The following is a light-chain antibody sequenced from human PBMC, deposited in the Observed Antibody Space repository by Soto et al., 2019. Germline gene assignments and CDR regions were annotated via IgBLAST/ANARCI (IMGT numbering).Light chain of an antibody. CDR1: SSDVGGYNY. J-gene: IGLJ1*01. CDR3: CSYAGSYALV. V-gene: IGLV2-11*01. Sequence: QSALTQPRSVSGSPGQSVTISCTGTSSDVGGYNYVSWYQQHPGKAPKLMIYDVSKRPSGVPDRFSGSKSGNTASLTISGLQADDEADYCCCSYAGSYALVFGTGTKVTVL. CDR2: DVS.